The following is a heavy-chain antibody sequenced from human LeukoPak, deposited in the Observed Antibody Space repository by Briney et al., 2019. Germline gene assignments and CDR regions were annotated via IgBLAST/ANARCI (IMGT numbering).Heavy chain of an antibody. J-gene: IGHJ4*02. CDR1: GFTFSSYS. D-gene: IGHD1-26*01. CDR2: ITSSNNHI. CDR3: ARGSGSGSWLIDY. V-gene: IGHV3-21*01. Sequence: GGSLRLSCAASGFTFSSYSMNWVRQAPGEGLEWVSFITSSNNHIDYADSVKGRFTISRDNAKNSLYLQMNSLRAEDTALYFCARGSGSGSWLIDYWGQGALVTVSS.